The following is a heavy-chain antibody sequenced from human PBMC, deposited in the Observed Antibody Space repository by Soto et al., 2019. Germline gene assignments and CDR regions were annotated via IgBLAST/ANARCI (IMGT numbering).Heavy chain of an antibody. V-gene: IGHV4-39*01. CDR1: GDSINSDNYY. D-gene: IGHD3-9*01. Sequence: QLQLQESGPGLVKPSETLSLTCSVSGDSINSDNYYWGWIRQPPGKGLAWIGSIDYRGNTYYNPSLKTRGTISLDKSKSQFSLKLNSVTAADSAVYFCARLEGLATISYYFDYWGQGTLVIVSS. CDR2: IDYRGNT. J-gene: IGHJ4*02. CDR3: ARLEGLATISYYFDY.